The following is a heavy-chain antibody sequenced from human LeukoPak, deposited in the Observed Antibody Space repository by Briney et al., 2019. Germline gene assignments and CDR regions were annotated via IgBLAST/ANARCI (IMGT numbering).Heavy chain of an antibody. CDR3: VRDGDDFNFDY. Sequence: SETLSLTCAVYGGSFSGYYWSWIRQPPGKGLEWTGEINHSGSTNYNPSLKSRVTISVVTSKNQFSLKLSSVTAADTAVYFCVRDGDDFNFDYWGQGSLVTVSS. V-gene: IGHV4-34*01. D-gene: IGHD5-24*01. J-gene: IGHJ4*02. CDR2: INHSGST. CDR1: GGSFSGYY.